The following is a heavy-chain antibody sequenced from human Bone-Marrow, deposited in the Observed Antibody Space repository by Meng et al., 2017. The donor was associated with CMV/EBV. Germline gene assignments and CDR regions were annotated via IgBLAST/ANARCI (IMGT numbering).Heavy chain of an antibody. D-gene: IGHD2-2*01. CDR2: IYYSGST. V-gene: IGHV4-61*08. CDR1: GGSISSGDYY. CDR3: ARETGDCSSTSCSFFDY. J-gene: IGHJ4*02. Sequence: SETLSLTCTVSGGSISSGDYYWSWIRQPPGKGLEWIGYIYYSGSTYYNPSLKSRVTISVDTSKNQFSLKLSSVTAADTAVYYCARETGDCSSTSCSFFDYWGQGTLVSVSS.